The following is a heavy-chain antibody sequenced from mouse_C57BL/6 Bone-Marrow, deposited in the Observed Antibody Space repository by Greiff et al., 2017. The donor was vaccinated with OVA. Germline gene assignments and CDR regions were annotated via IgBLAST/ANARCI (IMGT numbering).Heavy chain of an antibody. J-gene: IGHJ4*01. CDR1: GSPFTSYC. CDR2: IDPSDSYT. D-gene: IGHD1-1*01. Sequence: QVHVKQPGAELVMPGASVKLPCKAPGSPFTSYCTPSVKQRPGQALEWIGEIDPSDSYTNYNQKFKGKSNLTVDKSSSTPERQRSSLTSEDSAVDYCARSGYYGSKGAMDYWGQGTSVTVSS. CDR3: ARSGYYGSKGAMDY. V-gene: IGHV1-69*01.